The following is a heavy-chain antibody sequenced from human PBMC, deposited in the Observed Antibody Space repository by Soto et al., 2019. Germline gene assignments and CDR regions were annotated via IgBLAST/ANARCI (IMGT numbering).Heavy chain of an antibody. J-gene: IGHJ6*02. V-gene: IGHV3-48*03. Sequence: PGGSLRLSCAASGFTFSSYEMNWVRQAPGKGLEWVSYISSSGSTIYYADSVKGRFTISRDNAKNSLYLQMNSLRAEDTAVYYCARQVYRSGGSCYPATLYYYYYYGMDVWGQGTTVTVSS. CDR3: ARQVYRSGGSCYPATLYYYYYYGMDV. CDR2: ISSSGSTI. CDR1: GFTFSSYE. D-gene: IGHD2-15*01.